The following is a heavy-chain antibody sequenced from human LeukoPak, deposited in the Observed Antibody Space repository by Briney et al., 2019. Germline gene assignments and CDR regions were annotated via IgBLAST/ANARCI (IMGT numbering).Heavy chain of an antibody. CDR3: AREATLGHIDY. CDR2: ISYDGSNK. J-gene: IGHJ4*02. D-gene: IGHD1-1*01. CDR1: GFTFSSDD. V-gene: IGHV3-30*04. Sequence: GGSLRLCCAASGFTFSSDDMHWVRQAPGNGLEWVAVISYDGSNKYYADSVKGRFTISRDNSKNTLYLQMNSLRAEDTAVYYCAREATLGHIDYWGQGTLVTVSS.